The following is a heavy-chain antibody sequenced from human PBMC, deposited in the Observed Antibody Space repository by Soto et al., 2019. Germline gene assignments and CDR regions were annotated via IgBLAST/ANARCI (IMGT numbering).Heavy chain of an antibody. J-gene: IGHJ4*02. Sequence: QVQLVESGGGVVQPGRSLRLSCAASGFTFSSYGMHWVRQAPGKGLEWVAVISYDGSNKYYADSVKSRFTISRDNSKNTLYLQMNSLRAEDTAVYYCARPLAPYYDFWSGPFDYWGQGTLVTVSS. D-gene: IGHD3-3*01. V-gene: IGHV3-30*03. CDR1: GFTFSSYG. CDR3: ARPLAPYYDFWSGPFDY. CDR2: ISYDGSNK.